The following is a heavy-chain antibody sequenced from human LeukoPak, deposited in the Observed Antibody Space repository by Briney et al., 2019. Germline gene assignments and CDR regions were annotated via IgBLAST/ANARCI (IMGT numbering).Heavy chain of an antibody. CDR1: GFTFINHA. CDR3: AKVDSSGYYGPRDAFDI. Sequence: GGSLRLSCAASGFTFINHAMTWVRQAPGKGLEWVSAISGSGGSTYYADSVKGRFTISRDNSKNTLYLQMNSLRAEDTAVYYCAKVDSSGYYGPRDAFDIWGQGTMVTVSS. V-gene: IGHV3-23*01. J-gene: IGHJ3*02. CDR2: ISGSGGST. D-gene: IGHD3-22*01.